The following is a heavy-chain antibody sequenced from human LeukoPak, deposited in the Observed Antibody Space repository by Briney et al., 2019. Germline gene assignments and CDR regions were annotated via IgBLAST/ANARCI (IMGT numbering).Heavy chain of an antibody. CDR2: IYTSGST. CDR1: GGSVSSYY. V-gene: IGHV4-4*07. D-gene: IGHD2-2*02. CDR3: ARVGRGYCSSTSCYTDAFDI. Sequence: SETLSLTCTVSGGSVSSYYWSWIRQPAGKGLEWIGRIYTSGSTNYNPSLKSRVTMSVDTSKNQFSLKLSSVTAADTAVYYCARVGRGYCSSTSCYTDAFDIWGQGTMVTVSP. J-gene: IGHJ3*02.